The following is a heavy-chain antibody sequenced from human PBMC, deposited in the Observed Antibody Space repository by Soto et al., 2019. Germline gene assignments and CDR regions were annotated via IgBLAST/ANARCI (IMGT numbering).Heavy chain of an antibody. CDR3: AKARDDYRNYDFDY. J-gene: IGHJ4*02. CDR2: SSGSGSGGST. Sequence: EVQLLESGGGLVQPGGSLRLSCAASGFTFTNYAMTWVRQAPGKGLEWVSISSGSGSGGSTNYADSVKGRFTISRDNSENTLDLQMTSRRVEDTAVYYCAKARDDYRNYDFDYWGQGPLVTVSS. D-gene: IGHD4-4*01. CDR1: GFTFTNYA. V-gene: IGHV3-23*01.